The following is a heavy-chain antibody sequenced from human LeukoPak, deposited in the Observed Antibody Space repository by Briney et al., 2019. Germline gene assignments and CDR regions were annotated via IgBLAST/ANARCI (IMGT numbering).Heavy chain of an antibody. Sequence: PSETLCLTCTVSGASTSHFYWNWIRQPPGRGLEWIGYIHNSGSSKHNPSLKSRVTISIDTSKNKFSLQLTSVTAADTAIYYCARSAEWLRNAFDIWGQGTMVSVSS. CDR2: IHNSGSS. CDR1: GASTSHFY. V-gene: IGHV4-59*01. J-gene: IGHJ3*02. CDR3: ARSAEWLRNAFDI. D-gene: IGHD5-12*01.